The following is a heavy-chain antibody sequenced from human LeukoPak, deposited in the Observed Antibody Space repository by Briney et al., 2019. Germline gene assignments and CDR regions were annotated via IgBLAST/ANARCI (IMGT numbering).Heavy chain of an antibody. CDR1: GFTFSSYS. CDR3: AREHRAGYYDFWSGYEMFQH. Sequence: KPGGSLRLSCAASGFTFSSYSMNWVRQAPGKGLKWVSSISSSSSYIYYADSVKGRFTISRDNAKNSLYLQMNSLRAEDTAVYYCAREHRAGYYDFWSGYEMFQHWGQGTLVTVSS. CDR2: ISSSSSYI. D-gene: IGHD3-3*01. J-gene: IGHJ1*01. V-gene: IGHV3-21*01.